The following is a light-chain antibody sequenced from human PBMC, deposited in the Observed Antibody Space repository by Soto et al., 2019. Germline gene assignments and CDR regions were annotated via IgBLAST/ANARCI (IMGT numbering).Light chain of an antibody. CDR2: AAS. J-gene: IGKJ5*01. CDR3: QQLNSYPLT. V-gene: IGKV1-9*01. CDR1: QGISTF. Sequence: DIQLTQSPSFLSASVGDRVTITCRASQGISTFLAWYQQKPGKAPKLLIYAASILQSGVPSRFRGSGSGTDFTLTISRLQPEDFATYFCQQLNSYPLTLGGGTRLEIK.